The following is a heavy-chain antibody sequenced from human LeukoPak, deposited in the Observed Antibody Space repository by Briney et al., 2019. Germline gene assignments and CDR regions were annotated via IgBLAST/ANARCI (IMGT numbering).Heavy chain of an antibody. CDR3: ASGVDSSGYYFTQNDY. V-gene: IGHV1-69*13. Sequence: ASVKVSCKASGGTFSSYATSWVRQAPGQGLEWMGGIIPIFGTANYAQKFQGRVTITADESTSTAYMELSSLRSEDTAVYYCASGVDSSGYYFTQNDYWGQGTLVTVSS. D-gene: IGHD3-22*01. CDR1: GGTFSSYA. CDR2: IIPIFGTA. J-gene: IGHJ4*02.